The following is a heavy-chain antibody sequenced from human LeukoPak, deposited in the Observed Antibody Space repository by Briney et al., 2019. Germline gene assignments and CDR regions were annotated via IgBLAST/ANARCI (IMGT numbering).Heavy chain of an antibody. CDR3: ARDFSQTLGV. CDR2: ISASSAYM. D-gene: IGHD3-10*01. Sequence: GGSLRLSCAASGFTFSSYAMNWVRQAPGKGLEWVSSISASSAYMYYAASVKGRHTISRDNAKNSLYLQMNSLRAEDTAVYYCARDFSQTLGVWGQGTLVTVSS. J-gene: IGHJ4*02. CDR1: GFTFSSYA. V-gene: IGHV3-21*01.